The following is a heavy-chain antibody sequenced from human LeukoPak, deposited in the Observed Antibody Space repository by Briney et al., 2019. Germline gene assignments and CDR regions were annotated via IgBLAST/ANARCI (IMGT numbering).Heavy chain of an antibody. Sequence: SETLSLICAVYGGSFSGYYWSWIRQPPGKGLEWIGEINHSGSTNYNPSLKSRVTISVNTSKNQFSLTLSSVTAADTAVYYCARGRGYCSSTSCYHLDVWRKGTTVTVSS. CDR1: GGSFSGYY. J-gene: IGHJ6*04. D-gene: IGHD2-2*01. V-gene: IGHV4-34*01. CDR3: ARGRGYCSSTSCYHLDV. CDR2: INHSGST.